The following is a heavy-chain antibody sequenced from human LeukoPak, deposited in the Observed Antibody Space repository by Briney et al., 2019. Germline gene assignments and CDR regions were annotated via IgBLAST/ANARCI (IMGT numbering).Heavy chain of an antibody. CDR2: INHSGIT. V-gene: IGHV4-34*01. J-gene: IGHJ1*01. D-gene: IGHD3-16*01. Sequence: PSETLSLTCALYGGSFRGYNSSWIPPPPGKGVWWIGEINHSGITNYTPPPKRRVTISSHTSKNQFSRNLSSATCADTAVSFCTRGRGLFQHWGQGTLVTASS. CDR1: GGSFRGYN. CDR3: TRGRGLFQH.